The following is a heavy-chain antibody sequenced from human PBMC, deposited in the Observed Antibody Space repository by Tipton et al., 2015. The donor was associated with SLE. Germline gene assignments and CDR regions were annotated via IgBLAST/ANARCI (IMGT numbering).Heavy chain of an antibody. CDR3: ARHVDPTDYYYYAVDV. CDR2: IYNSGNT. Sequence: TLSLTCTVSGASISSTSYYWGWIRQAPGKGLEWIGSIYNSGNTYYNASLKSRVTISVDTSKNQFSLRLSSVSAADTSVYYCARHVDPTDYYYYAVDVWGQVTTVTVSS. J-gene: IGHJ6*02. V-gene: IGHV4-39*07. CDR1: GASISSTSYY.